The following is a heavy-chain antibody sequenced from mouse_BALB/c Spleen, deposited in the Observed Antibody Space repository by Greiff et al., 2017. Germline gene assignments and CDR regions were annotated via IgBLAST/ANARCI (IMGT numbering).Heavy chain of an antibody. D-gene: IGHD2-4*01. CDR3: ARQDDYDFDY. Sequence: EVKLVESGGGLVKPGGSLKLSCAASGFTFSSYAMSWVRQTPEKRLEWVATISSGGSYTYYPDSVKGRFTISRDNAKNTLYLQMSSLRSEDTAMYYCARQDDYDFDYWGQGTTLTVSS. V-gene: IGHV5-9-3*01. J-gene: IGHJ2*01. CDR1: GFTFSSYA. CDR2: ISSGGSYT.